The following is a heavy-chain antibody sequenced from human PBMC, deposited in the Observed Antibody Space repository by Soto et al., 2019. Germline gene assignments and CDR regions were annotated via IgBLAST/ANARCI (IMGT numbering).Heavy chain of an antibody. V-gene: IGHV3-30-3*01. J-gene: IGHJ4*02. D-gene: IGHD5-18*01. CDR1: GFTFSSYA. Sequence: ALSLRLAWSASGFTFSSYAMHWVRQAPGKGREWVAVISYDGSNKYYADSVKGRLTISRDHSKNTLYLQMNSLRAEDTAVYYCARDLGGYSYSLIDYWCQGPLAPVSS. CDR2: ISYDGSNK. CDR3: ARDLGGYSYSLIDY.